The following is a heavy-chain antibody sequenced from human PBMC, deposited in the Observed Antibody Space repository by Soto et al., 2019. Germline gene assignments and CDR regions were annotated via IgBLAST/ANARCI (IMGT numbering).Heavy chain of an antibody. CDR1: GFTFSSYA. CDR2: ISGSGGST. D-gene: IGHD6-19*01. CDR3: ARDLSLFIGWPHFDY. V-gene: IGHV3-23*01. Sequence: GGSLRLSCAASGFTFSSYAMSWVRQAPGKGLEWVSAISGSGGSTYYADSVKGRFTISRDNSKNTLYLQMNSLRAEDTAVYYCARDLSLFIGWPHFDYWGQGTLVTVSS. J-gene: IGHJ4*02.